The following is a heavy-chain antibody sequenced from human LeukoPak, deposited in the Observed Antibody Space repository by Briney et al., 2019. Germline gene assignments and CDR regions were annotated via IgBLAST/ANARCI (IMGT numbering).Heavy chain of an antibody. Sequence: PGGSLRLSCAASGFTFSSYWMNWARQPPGKGLEWIGEINHSGGTNYNPSLKSRVTISVDTSKNQFSLKLSSVTAADTAVYYCARRRYYYGMDVWGQGTTVTVSS. CDR1: GFTFSSYW. CDR2: INHSGGT. V-gene: IGHV4-34*01. CDR3: ARRRYYYGMDV. J-gene: IGHJ6*02.